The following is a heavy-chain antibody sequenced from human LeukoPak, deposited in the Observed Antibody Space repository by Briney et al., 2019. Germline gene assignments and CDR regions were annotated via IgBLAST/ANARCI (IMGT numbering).Heavy chain of an antibody. V-gene: IGHV3-53*01. CDR1: GFTVSNNY. J-gene: IGHJ4*02. CDR2: IYGGRNNT. Sequence: PGGSLRLSCSVSGFTVSNNYMSWVRQAPGKGLEWVSVIYGGRNNTHYADSVKGRFTISRDNSKNTVYHQMNSLTAEDTAAYYCAREFRQTYNSGWSLDYWGQATLVTVSS. D-gene: IGHD6-19*01. CDR3: AREFRQTYNSGWSLDY.